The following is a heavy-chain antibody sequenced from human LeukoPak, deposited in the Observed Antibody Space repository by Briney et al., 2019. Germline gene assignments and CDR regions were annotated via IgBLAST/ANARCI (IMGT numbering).Heavy chain of an antibody. Sequence: PSETLSLTCIVSGGSISGSYWSWIRQPPGKGLEWIGYVYYRGNTNYNPSLKSRVSISVDTSKNQFSLRLSSVTAADTAVYYCARQRFGELSSFDYWGQGTLVTVSS. J-gene: IGHJ4*02. CDR1: GGSISGSY. CDR3: ARQRFGELSSFDY. D-gene: IGHD3-10*01. V-gene: IGHV4-59*01. CDR2: VYYRGNT.